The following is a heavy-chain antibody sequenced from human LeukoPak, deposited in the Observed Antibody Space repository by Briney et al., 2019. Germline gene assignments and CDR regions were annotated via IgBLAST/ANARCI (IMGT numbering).Heavy chain of an antibody. V-gene: IGHV4-39*07. CDR3: ARDRYYYDSSGYFQPYYFDY. CDR2: IYYSGST. D-gene: IGHD3-22*01. CDR1: GGSISSSSYY. Sequence: SETLSLTCTVSGGSISSSSYYWGWIRQPPGKGLEWIGRIYYSGSTYYNPSLKSRVTISVDTSKNHFSLQLSSVTAADTAVYYCARDRYYYDSSGYFQPYYFDYWGQGTLVTVSS. J-gene: IGHJ4*02.